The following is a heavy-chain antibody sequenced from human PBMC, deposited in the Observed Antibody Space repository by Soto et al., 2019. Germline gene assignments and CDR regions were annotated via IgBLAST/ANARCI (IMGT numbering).Heavy chain of an antibody. Sequence: PSETRSLTCTVSGHSLSSGGYYWSWIRQHPGKGLEWVGYIYFTGTTLYNPSLKSRLAISVDTSKNQFSLKLTSVTAADTAVYYCARDWGSSGWPNWGQGVQVTVS. CDR3: ARDWGSSGWPN. D-gene: IGHD6-19*01. CDR1: GHSLSSGGYY. CDR2: IYFTGTT. V-gene: IGHV4-31*03. J-gene: IGHJ4*02.